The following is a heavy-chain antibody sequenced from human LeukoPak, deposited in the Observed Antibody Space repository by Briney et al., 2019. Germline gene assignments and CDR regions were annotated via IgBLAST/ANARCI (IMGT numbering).Heavy chain of an antibody. J-gene: IGHJ4*02. D-gene: IGHD3-22*01. CDR2: IKEDGSEK. CDR3: ARDSSGYQ. V-gene: IGHV3-7*01. Sequence: PGGSLRLSCAASGFTFSTYWMSWVRQAPGKGLEGVANIKEDGSEKYYGDSVKGRFTISRDNAKNSRYLQMNSLRAEDKAVYYCARDSSGYQWGQGTLVTVSS. CDR1: GFTFSTYW.